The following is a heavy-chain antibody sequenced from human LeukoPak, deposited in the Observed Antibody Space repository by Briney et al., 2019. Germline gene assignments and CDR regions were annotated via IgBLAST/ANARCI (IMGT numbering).Heavy chain of an antibody. CDR1: GFTFDDYA. CDR2: ISWNSGSI. D-gene: IGHD3-3*01. V-gene: IGHV3-9*01. J-gene: IGHJ6*03. CDR3: AKLADPHYDFWSGYYRFVYYYYYMDV. Sequence: SLRLSCAASGFTFDDYAVHWVRQAPGKGLEWVSGISWNSGSIGYADSVKGRFTISRDNAKNSLYLQMNSLRAEDTVFYYCAKLADPHYDFWSGYYRFVYYYYYMDVWGKGTTVTVSS.